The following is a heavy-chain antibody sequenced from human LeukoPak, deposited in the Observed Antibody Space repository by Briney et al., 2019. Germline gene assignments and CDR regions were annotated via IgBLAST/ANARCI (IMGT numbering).Heavy chain of an antibody. CDR1: GGSFSGYY. J-gene: IGHJ6*03. Sequence: SETLSLTCAVYGGSFSGYYWSWIRQPPGKGLEWIGEINHSGSTNYNPSLKSRVTISVDTPKNQFSLKLSSVTAADTAVYYCARGRVDYYDSSGYWGPLYYYYYYMDVWGKGTTVTVSS. CDR2: INHSGST. CDR3: ARGRVDYYDSSGYWGPLYYYYYYMDV. D-gene: IGHD3-22*01. V-gene: IGHV4-34*01.